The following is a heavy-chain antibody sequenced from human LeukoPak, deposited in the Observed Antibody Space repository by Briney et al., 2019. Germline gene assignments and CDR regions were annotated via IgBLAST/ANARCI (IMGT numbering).Heavy chain of an antibody. Sequence: PSETLSLTCTVSGVSISSYYWSWIRQPPGKGLEWIGYIYYSGSTYYNPSLKSRVTISVDTSKNQFSLKLSSVTAADTAVYYCARAFIAVAGFDYWGQGTLVTVSS. D-gene: IGHD6-19*01. J-gene: IGHJ4*02. CDR1: GVSISSYY. CDR2: IYYSGST. CDR3: ARAFIAVAGFDY. V-gene: IGHV4-59*06.